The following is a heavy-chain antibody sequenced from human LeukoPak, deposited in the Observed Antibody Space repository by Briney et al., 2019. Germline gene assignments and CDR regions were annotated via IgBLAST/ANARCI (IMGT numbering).Heavy chain of an antibody. Sequence: SETLSLTCTVSGASITNSAYHWGWIRQPPGKGLEWIGSINYSGGTHYNPSLKSRVTISADKSKNQFSLKLSSVTAADTAVYYCARHMGAIPNWGQGTLVTVSS. J-gene: IGHJ4*02. D-gene: IGHD1-26*01. V-gene: IGHV4-39*01. CDR3: ARHMGAIPN. CDR2: INYSGGT. CDR1: GASITNSAYH.